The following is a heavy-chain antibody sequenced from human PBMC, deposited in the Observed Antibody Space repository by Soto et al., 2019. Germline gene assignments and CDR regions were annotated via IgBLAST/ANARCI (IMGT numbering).Heavy chain of an antibody. J-gene: IGHJ4*02. Sequence: QVQLQESGPGLVKPSQTLSLTCSVSGASIRSGDYYWNWIRQPPGKGLEWMAYIYYSGSTYYNPSLNRRITVSVDTPKNQFTLKLSSVTAADPAVYYCVRGRVSSGFQNLDYWGQGTLVTVSS. CDR1: GASIRSGDYY. D-gene: IGHD3-3*01. CDR2: IYYSGST. CDR3: VRGRVSSGFQNLDY. V-gene: IGHV4-30-4*01.